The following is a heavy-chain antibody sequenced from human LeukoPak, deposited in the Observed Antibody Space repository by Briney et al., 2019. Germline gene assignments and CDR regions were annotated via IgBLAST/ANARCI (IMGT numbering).Heavy chain of an antibody. CDR1: GFTFSSYA. V-gene: IGHV3-30-3*01. CDR2: ISYDESNK. J-gene: IGHJ4*02. CDR3: ARGSWTGYSGYDPFDY. D-gene: IGHD5-12*01. Sequence: QSGGSLRLSCAASGFTFSSYAMHWVRQAPGKGLEGVAVISYDESNKYYADSVKGRFTISRDNSKNTLYLQMNSLRSEDTAVYFCARGSWTGYSGYDPFDYWGQGTLVTVSS.